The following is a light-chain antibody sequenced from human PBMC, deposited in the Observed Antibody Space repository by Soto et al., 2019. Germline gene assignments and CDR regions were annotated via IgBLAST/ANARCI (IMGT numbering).Light chain of an antibody. J-gene: IGLJ2*01. CDR1: SSNIGSNY. Sequence: QPVLTQPPSASGTPGQRVTISCSGSSSNIGSNYVYWYQQLPGTAPKLLIYRNNQRPSGVPDRFSGSKSGTSASLAISGLRSEDEADDYCAAWDDSLSANVVFGGGTKLTVL. V-gene: IGLV1-47*01. CDR2: RNN. CDR3: AAWDDSLSANVV.